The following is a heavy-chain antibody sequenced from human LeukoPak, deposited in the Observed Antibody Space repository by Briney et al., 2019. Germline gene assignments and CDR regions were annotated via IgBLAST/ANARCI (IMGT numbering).Heavy chain of an antibody. V-gene: IGHV3-64*02. CDR2: ISSNGGST. CDR1: GFTFSSYA. Sequence: PGRSLRLSCAASGFTFSSYAIRWVRQAPGKGLEYVSAISSNGGSTDYADSVKGRFTISRDNSKNSLYLQMGSLRAEDVAVYYCARVSQGSSNWYDYWGQGTLVTVSS. D-gene: IGHD2-2*01. CDR3: ARVSQGSSNWYDY. J-gene: IGHJ5*01.